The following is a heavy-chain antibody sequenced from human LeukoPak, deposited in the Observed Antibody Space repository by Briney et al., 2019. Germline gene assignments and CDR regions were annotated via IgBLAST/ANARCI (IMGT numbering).Heavy chain of an antibody. D-gene: IGHD5-18*01. J-gene: IGHJ4*02. V-gene: IGHV1-69*05. CDR1: GGTFSSYA. CDR2: IIPIFGTA. CDR3: ARAPDTAMVTPFDY. Sequence: ASVKVSCKASGGTFSSYAISWVRQAPGQGLEWMGRIIPIFGTANYAQKFQGRVTITTDESTSTAYMELSSLRSKDTAVYYCARAPDTAMVTPFDYWGQGTLVTVSS.